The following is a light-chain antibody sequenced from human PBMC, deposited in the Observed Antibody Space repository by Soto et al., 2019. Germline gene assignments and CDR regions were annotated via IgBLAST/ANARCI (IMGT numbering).Light chain of an antibody. J-gene: IGLJ3*02. CDR3: QVWLGV. V-gene: IGLV3-21*02. CDR1: NIGIKS. CDR2: DDR. Sequence: SYELTQPPSLSVAPGQTARITCGGNNIGIKSVHWYQQKPGQAPVLVVYDDRDRPSGIPERFSGSNSGNTATLTISRVEAGDEADYYCQVWLGVFGGGTKLTVL.